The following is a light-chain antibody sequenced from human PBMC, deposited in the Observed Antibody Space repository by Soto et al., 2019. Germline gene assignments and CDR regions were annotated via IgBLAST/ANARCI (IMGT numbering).Light chain of an antibody. Sequence: EIVLAQSPATLSLSPGERATLSCRASQSVGNFLAWYQHRPGQAPRLLILNASTRATGIPPRFSGSGSGTDFTLTISRLEPEDFAVYYCQQYNNWHPLTFGGGTKVEIK. CDR3: QQYNNWHPLT. V-gene: IGKV3-11*01. J-gene: IGKJ4*01. CDR1: QSVGNF. CDR2: NAS.